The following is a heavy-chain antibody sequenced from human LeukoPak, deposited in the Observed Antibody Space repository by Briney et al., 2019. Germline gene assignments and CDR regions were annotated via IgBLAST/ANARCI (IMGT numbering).Heavy chain of an antibody. CDR3: ARLGLRYCSSTSCSDRGYFDY. J-gene: IGHJ4*02. CDR2: ISAYNGNT. Sequence: GASVKVSCKASGYTFTSYGISWVRQAPRQGLEWMGWISAYNGNTNYAQKLQGRVTMTTDTSTSTAYMELRSLRSDDTAVYYCARLGLRYCSSTSCSDRGYFDYWGQGTLVTVSS. CDR1: GYTFTSYG. D-gene: IGHD2-2*01. V-gene: IGHV1-18*01.